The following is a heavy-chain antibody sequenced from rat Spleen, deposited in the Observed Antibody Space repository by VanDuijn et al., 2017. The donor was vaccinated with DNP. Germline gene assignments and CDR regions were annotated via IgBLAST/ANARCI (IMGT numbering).Heavy chain of an antibody. CDR1: GFTFSNSD. CDR3: ARGGRSYFDY. D-gene: IGHD1-11*01. CDR2: ISASGGST. Sequence: EVQLVESGGGLVQPGRSLKLSCAASGFTFSNSDMAWVRQAPTKGLECVASISASGGSTSYRDSVKGRFTISRDNAKSILYLQMESLRSEDTASYYCARGGRSYFDYWGQGVMVTVSS. J-gene: IGHJ2*01. V-gene: IGHV5-25*01.